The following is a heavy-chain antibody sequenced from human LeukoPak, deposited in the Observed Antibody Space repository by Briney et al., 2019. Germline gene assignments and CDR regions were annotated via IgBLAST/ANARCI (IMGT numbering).Heavy chain of an antibody. CDR3: ATWDSREGYASDY. Sequence: PGGSLRLSCAASGFTFSSYSMNWVRQAPGKGLEWVSSISSSSSYIYYADSVKGRFTISRDNAKNSLYLQMNSLRAEDTAVYYCATWDSREGYASDYWGQGTLVTVSP. CDR1: GFTFSSYS. D-gene: IGHD5-12*01. V-gene: IGHV3-21*01. J-gene: IGHJ4*02. CDR2: ISSSSSYI.